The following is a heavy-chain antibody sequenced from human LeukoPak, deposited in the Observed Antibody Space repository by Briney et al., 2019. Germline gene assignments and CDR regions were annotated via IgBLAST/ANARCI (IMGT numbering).Heavy chain of an antibody. J-gene: IGHJ4*02. D-gene: IGHD1-26*01. Sequence: GGSLRLSCEASGFTFGGSAMSWVRQAPGKGLEWVSTIGGGGENIYYADSAKGRFTNSRDNSKNTVYLQMNSLRAEDTAVYYCAKVLSGSQDYWGQGTLVTVFS. CDR1: GFTFGGSA. CDR2: IGGGGENI. V-gene: IGHV3-23*01. CDR3: AKVLSGSQDY.